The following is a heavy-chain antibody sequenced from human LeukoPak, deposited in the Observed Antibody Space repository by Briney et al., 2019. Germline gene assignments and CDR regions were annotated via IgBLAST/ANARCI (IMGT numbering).Heavy chain of an antibody. J-gene: IGHJ6*03. Sequence: ASVKVSCKASGGTFSSYAISWVRQAPGQRLEWMGGIIPIFGTANYAQKFQGRVTITADESTRTAYMELSSLRSEDTAVYYCASRYCSGGNCFSRDYYYYYMDVWGKGTTVTVSS. V-gene: IGHV1-69*01. CDR2: IIPIFGTA. CDR3: ASRYCSGGNCFSRDYYYYYMDV. D-gene: IGHD2-15*01. CDR1: GGTFSSYA.